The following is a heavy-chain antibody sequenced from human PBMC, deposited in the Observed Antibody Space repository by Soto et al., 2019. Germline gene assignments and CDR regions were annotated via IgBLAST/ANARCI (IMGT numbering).Heavy chain of an antibody. D-gene: IGHD2-15*01. Sequence: ASVKVSCKASGYTFTSYGISWVRQAPGQGLEWMGWISAYNGNTNYAQKLQGRVTMTTDTSTSTAYMELRRLRSDDTAVYYCARDRSSTSYCWGGSTSGALNYYMDFWGKGTVVTVSS. CDR3: ARDRSSTSYCWGGSTSGALNYYMDF. J-gene: IGHJ4*02. CDR1: GYTFTSYG. V-gene: IGHV1-18*01. CDR2: ISAYNGNT.